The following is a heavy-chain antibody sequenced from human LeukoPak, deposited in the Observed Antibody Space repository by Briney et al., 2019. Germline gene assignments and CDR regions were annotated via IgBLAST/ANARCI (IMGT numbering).Heavy chain of an antibody. J-gene: IGHJ4*02. D-gene: IGHD4-17*01. CDR1: GYTCTSYG. CDR3: ARDDYGDYVRDY. CDR2: ISAYNGNT. V-gene: IGHV1-18*01. Sequence: ASVKVSCKASGYTCTSYGISWVRQAPGQGLEWMGWISAYNGNTNYAQKLQGRVTMTTDTSTSTAYMELRSLRSDDTAVYYCARDDYGDYVRDYWGQGTLVTVSS.